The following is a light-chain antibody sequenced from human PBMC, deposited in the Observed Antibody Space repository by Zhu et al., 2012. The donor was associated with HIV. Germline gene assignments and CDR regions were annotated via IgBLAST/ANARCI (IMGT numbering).Light chain of an antibody. Sequence: EIVLTQSPGTLSLSPGERAILSCRASQSVSSNYLAWYQQKPGQAPRLLIYGASSRATGIPDRFSGRGSGTDFTLTIGRLEPEDFAVYYCQQYGTSPMTFGQGTKVEIK. CDR1: QSVSSNY. CDR3: QQYGTSPMT. V-gene: IGKV3-20*01. J-gene: IGKJ1*01. CDR2: GAS.